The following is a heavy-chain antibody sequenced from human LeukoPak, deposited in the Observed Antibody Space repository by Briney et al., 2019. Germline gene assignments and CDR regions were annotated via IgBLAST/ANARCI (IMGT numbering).Heavy chain of an antibody. V-gene: IGHV3-21*01. CDR3: AREGGRGSSSLDYFDY. CDR2: ISSNGAYI. CDR1: GFTFSRYT. Sequence: GGSLRLSCAASGFTFSRYTINWVRQAPGKGLEWVSSISSNGAYIYYADSMEGRFTISRDNAKNSLSLQMDSLRAEDTDIYCCAREGGRGSSSLDYFDYWGQGMLVTVSS. J-gene: IGHJ4*02. D-gene: IGHD6-13*01.